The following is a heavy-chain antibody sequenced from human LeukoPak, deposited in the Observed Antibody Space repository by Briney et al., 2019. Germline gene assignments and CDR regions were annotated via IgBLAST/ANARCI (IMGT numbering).Heavy chain of an antibody. D-gene: IGHD1-26*01. CDR3: ARDEGIVSY. CDR2: INHSGST. J-gene: IGHJ4*02. V-gene: IGHV4-34*01. CDR1: GGSFSSYY. Sequence: PSETLSLTCAVYGGSFSSYYWTWIRQPPGKGLEWIGEINHSGSTNYNPSLKSRVTISVDTSKNQFSLKLSSVTAADTAVYYCARDEGIVSYWGQGTLVTVSS.